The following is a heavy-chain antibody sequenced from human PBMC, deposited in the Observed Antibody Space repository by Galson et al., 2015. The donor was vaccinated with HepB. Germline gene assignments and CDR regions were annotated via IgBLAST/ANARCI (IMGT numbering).Heavy chain of an antibody. Sequence: SVKVSCKASGYTFTGYYMHWVRQAPGQGLEWMGWINPNSGGTNYAQKFQGRVTMTRDTSISTAYMELSRLRSDDTAVHYCARAVKVVVAATLDYWGQGTLVTVSS. J-gene: IGHJ4*02. V-gene: IGHV1-2*02. CDR3: ARAVKVVVAATLDY. CDR1: GYTFTGYY. D-gene: IGHD2-15*01. CDR2: INPNSGGT.